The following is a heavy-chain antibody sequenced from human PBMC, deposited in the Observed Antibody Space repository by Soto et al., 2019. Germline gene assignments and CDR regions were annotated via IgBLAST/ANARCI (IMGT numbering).Heavy chain of an antibody. CDR1: GFTFTSSA. V-gene: IGHV1-58*01. Sequence: ASVKVSCKASGFTFTSSAVQWVRQARGQRLEWIGWIVVGSGNTNYAQKFQERVTITRDMSTSTAYMELSSLRSEDTAVYYCAAYTKIVVVTKMAFDIWGQGTMVTVAS. D-gene: IGHD3-22*01. CDR2: IVVGSGNT. CDR3: AAYTKIVVVTKMAFDI. J-gene: IGHJ3*02.